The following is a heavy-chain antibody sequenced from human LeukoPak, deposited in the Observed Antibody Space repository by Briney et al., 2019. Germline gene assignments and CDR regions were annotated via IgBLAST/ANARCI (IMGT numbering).Heavy chain of an antibody. CDR2: IYHSGST. CDR3: ARQAYGDYVWFDP. V-gene: IGHV4-38-2*01. Sequence: PSETLSLTCAVSGYSISSGYYWVWIRQPPGNGLEWIGSIYHSGSTYYNPSLKSRVTTSVYTSKNRFSLKLSSVTAADPAVYSCARQAYGDYVWFDPWGQGTLVTVSS. CDR1: GYSISSGYY. D-gene: IGHD4-17*01. J-gene: IGHJ5*02.